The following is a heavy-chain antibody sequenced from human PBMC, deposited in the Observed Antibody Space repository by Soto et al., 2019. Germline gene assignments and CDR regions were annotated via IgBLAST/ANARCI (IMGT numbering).Heavy chain of an antibody. CDR1: GYSFTSYW. D-gene: IGHD2-2*02. J-gene: IGHJ6*02. CDR2: IYPGDSDT. CDR3: ARRGSYCSSTSCYNDNDSMDV. Sequence: PGESLKISCKGSGYSFTSYWIGWVRQMPGKGLEWMGIIYPGDSDTRYSPSFQGQVTISADKSISTAYLQWSSLKAADTAMYYCARRGSYCSSTSCYNDNDSMDVWGQGTTVTVS. V-gene: IGHV5-51*01.